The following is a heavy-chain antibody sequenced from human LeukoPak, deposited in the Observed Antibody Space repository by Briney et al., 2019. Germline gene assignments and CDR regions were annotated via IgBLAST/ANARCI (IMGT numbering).Heavy chain of an antibody. V-gene: IGHV1-24*01. CDR1: GYTLTELS. Sequence: ASVKVSCKVSGYTLTELSMHWVRQAPGKGLEWMGGFDPEDGETIYAQKFQGRVTMTEDTSTDTAYMELSILRSEDTAVYYCATPQEPATIEGSFDYWGQGTLVTVSS. CDR2: FDPEDGET. CDR3: ATPQEPATIEGSFDY. D-gene: IGHD5-24*01. J-gene: IGHJ4*02.